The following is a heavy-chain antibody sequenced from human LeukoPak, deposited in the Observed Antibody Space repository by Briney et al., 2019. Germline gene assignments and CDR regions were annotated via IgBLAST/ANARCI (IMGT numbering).Heavy chain of an antibody. Sequence: ASVKVSCKASGYTFTSYGISWVRQAPGQGLEWMGWITTYSGNTNYAQNFQGRVTMTTDTSTSTVYMELRSLRSDDTAVYYCARDLKWLESRYDFWSGYTTAVGYWGQGTLVTVSS. J-gene: IGHJ4*02. V-gene: IGHV1-18*01. CDR1: GYTFTSYG. CDR2: ITTYSGNT. D-gene: IGHD3-3*01. CDR3: ARDLKWLESRYDFWSGYTTAVGY.